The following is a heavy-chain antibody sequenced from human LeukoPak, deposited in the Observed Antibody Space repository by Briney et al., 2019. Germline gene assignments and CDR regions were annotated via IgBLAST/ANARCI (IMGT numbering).Heavy chain of an antibody. CDR3: AREIIIGYYYDSRYDY. CDR1: GYTFTGYY. V-gene: IGHV1-2*02. Sequence: ASVKVSCKASGYTFTGYYMHWVRQAPGQGLEWMGWINPNSGGTNYAQKFQGRVTMTRDTSISTAYMELSRLRSDDTAVYYCAREIIIGYYYDSRYDYWGQGTLVTVSS. J-gene: IGHJ4*02. D-gene: IGHD3-22*01. CDR2: INPNSGGT.